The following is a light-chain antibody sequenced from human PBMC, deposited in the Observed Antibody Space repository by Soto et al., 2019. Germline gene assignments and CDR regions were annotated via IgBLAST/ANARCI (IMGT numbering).Light chain of an antibody. CDR1: RTINSW. CDR2: EAS. V-gene: IGKV1-5*03. Sequence: SQITQCPSALFVSVAAIVTVTWRDTRTINSWLAWYQQKPGKAPKLLIYEASSLESGVPSRFSGDGSGTEFTLTISSLQPDDFATYYCQQYNSCPLTFGRGTKVEIK. CDR3: QQYNSCPLT. J-gene: IGKJ4*01.